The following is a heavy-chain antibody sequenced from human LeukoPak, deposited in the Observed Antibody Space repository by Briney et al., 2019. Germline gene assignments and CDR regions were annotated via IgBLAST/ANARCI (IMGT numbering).Heavy chain of an antibody. V-gene: IGHV3-9*01. D-gene: IGHD3-10*01. Sequence: SLRLSCAASGFTFDNYAMHWVRQAPGKGLEWVSGTAWNSGNTGFADSVKGRFTISRDNAENSLSLQMNSLTPEDTAFYFCAKDMNSYGSGSSYNPWGPFDSWGQGTLVTVSS. CDR1: GFTFDNYA. J-gene: IGHJ4*02. CDR2: TAWNSGNT. CDR3: AKDMNSYGSGSSYNPWGPFDS.